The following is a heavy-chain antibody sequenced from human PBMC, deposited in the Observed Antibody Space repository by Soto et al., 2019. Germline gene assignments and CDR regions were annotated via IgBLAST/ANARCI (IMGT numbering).Heavy chain of an antibody. V-gene: IGHV4-30-2*06. J-gene: IGHJ6*02. Sequence: TLSVTCTVSGGSSTSGGYSWTWIRQSPGKGLEWIGYTYQSGSAYYNPSLKSRVTISVDRSKNQFSLNLTSVTAADTAVYYCARDYYGMDVWGQGTTVTVSS. CDR2: TYQSGSA. CDR3: ARDYYGMDV. CDR1: GGSSTSGGYS.